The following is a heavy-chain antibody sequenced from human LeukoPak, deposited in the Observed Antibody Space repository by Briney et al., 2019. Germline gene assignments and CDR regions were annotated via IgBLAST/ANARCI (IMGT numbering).Heavy chain of an antibody. J-gene: IGHJ6*02. CDR2: SSYSGST. V-gene: IGHV4-59*08. D-gene: IGHD3-10*01. CDR1: GGSISSYY. CDR3: SKGRKEQFYGSGILLPPGMDV. Sequence: SETLSLTCTVSGGSISSYYWNWIRQSPGKGLEWIGYSSYSGSTNYNPSLKSRVTISLDTSKNQLSLKLSSVTAADTAVYYCSKGRKEQFYGSGILLPPGMDVWGQGTTVIVSS.